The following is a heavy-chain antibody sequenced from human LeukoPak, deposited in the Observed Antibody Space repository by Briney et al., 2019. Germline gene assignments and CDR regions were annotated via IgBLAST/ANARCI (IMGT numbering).Heavy chain of an antibody. CDR3: ARGSRPRLVAATKSYWYFDR. J-gene: IGHJ2*01. Sequence: PSETLSLTYAVYGGSFSGYYWSWIRQPPGKGLEWIGEINHSGSTNYNPSLKSRVTIPVDTSKNQFSLKLSSVTAADTAVYYCARGSRPRLVAATKSYWYFDRWGRGTLVTVSS. CDR2: INHSGST. CDR1: GGSFSGYY. V-gene: IGHV4-34*01. D-gene: IGHD2-15*01.